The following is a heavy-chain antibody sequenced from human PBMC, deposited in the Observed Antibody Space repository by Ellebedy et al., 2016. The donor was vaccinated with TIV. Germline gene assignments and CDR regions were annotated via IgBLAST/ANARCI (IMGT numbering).Heavy chain of an antibody. CDR2: IYYSGST. Sequence: SETLSLXXTVSGGSVSSGSYYWSWIRQPPGKGLEWIGYIYYSGSTNYNPSLKSRVTISVDTSKNQFSLKLSSVTAADTAVYYCARVRYGDCNFDYWGQGTLVTVSS. J-gene: IGHJ4*02. CDR1: GGSVSSGSYY. V-gene: IGHV4-61*01. CDR3: ARVRYGDCNFDY. D-gene: IGHD4-17*01.